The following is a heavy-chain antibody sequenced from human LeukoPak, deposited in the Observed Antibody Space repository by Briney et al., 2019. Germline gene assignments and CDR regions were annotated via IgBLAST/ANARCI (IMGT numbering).Heavy chain of an antibody. Sequence: GGSLRLSCAASGFTFSDYYMSWIRQAPGKGLEWVSYISDSGSTIYYADSVKGRFTISRDNAKNSLYLQMNSLRAEDTAVYYCARDPLGNWNYNWFDPWGQGTLVTVSS. CDR3: ARDPLGNWNYNWFDP. D-gene: IGHD1-7*01. V-gene: IGHV3-11*04. J-gene: IGHJ5*02. CDR1: GFTFSDYY. CDR2: ISDSGSTI.